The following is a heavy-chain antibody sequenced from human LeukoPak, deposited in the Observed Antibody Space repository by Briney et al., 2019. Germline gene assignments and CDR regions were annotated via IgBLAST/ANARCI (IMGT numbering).Heavy chain of an antibody. J-gene: IGHJ4*02. D-gene: IGHD2-15*01. CDR3: AKAGLVVVVAAHFDY. CDR1: GFTFDDYA. V-gene: IGHV3-9*01. CDR2: ISWNSGSI. Sequence: PGGSLRLSCAASGFTFDDYAMYWVRQAPGKGLEWVSGISWNSGSIGYADSVKGRFTISRDNAKNSLYLQMNSLRAEDTALYYCAKAGLVVVVAAHFDYWGQGTLVTVSS.